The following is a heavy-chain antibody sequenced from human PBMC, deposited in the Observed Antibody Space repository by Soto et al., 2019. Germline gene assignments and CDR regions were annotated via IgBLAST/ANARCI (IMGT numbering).Heavy chain of an antibody. CDR2: ISGSGGST. Sequence: EVQLLESGGGLLQPGGSLRLSCAASGFTFSSYAMSWVRQAPGKGLEWVSAISGSGGSTYYADSVKGRFTISRDTSKNTRYRQRNSLRAEDTAVDDWAKDQGGGGGDGWGQGTTVTVSS. J-gene: IGHJ6*02. D-gene: IGHD3-10*01. CDR3: AKDQGGGGGDG. CDR1: GFTFSSYA. V-gene: IGHV3-23*01.